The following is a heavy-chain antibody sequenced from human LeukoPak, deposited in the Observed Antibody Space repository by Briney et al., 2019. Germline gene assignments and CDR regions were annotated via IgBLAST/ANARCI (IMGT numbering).Heavy chain of an antibody. V-gene: IGHV4-59*08. CDR1: GGSISSNY. Sequence: PSQTLSLTCFVSGGSISSNYWTWIRQPPGKGLEWIGYISYTGSTKYNPSLKSRVTISVDTSKNQFSLRLSPVTAADTAVYYCARQNNFFAPWGQGTLVTVSS. CDR2: ISYTGST. CDR3: ARQNNFFAP. D-gene: IGHD1-20*01. J-gene: IGHJ5*02.